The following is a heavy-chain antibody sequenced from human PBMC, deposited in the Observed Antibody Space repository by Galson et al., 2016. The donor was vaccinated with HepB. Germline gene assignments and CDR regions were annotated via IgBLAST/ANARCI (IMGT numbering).Heavy chain of an antibody. V-gene: IGHV4-4*02. D-gene: IGHD3-10*01. CDR2: IFHTGRT. CDR3: RAKIRGGPDF. Sequence: SETLSLTCAVSCDSLTNTNWWTWVRQPPGKGLEWIGDIFHTGRTSYNPSLKSRISISVDKSNSHFFLELTSVTAADTAFYFCRAKIRGGPDFWGQGTLVTVAS. CDR1: CDSLTNTNW. J-gene: IGHJ4*02.